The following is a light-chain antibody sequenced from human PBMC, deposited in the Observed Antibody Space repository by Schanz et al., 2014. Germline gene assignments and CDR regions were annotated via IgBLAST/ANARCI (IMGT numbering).Light chain of an antibody. V-gene: IGKV3-20*01. CDR3: QHYFSSTKLS. Sequence: ESVLTQSPGTLSVSPGERATLSCRASQSVSSIYLAWYQQKPGQAPRLLIYGASTRAAGTPDRFSGSGSGTDFTLTISRLEPEDFAVYYCQHYFSSTKLSFGGGTKVQIK. CDR2: GAS. J-gene: IGKJ4*01. CDR1: QSVSSIY.